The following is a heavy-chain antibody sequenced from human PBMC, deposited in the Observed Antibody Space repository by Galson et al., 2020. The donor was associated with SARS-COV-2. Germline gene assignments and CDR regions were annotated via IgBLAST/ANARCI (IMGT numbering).Heavy chain of an antibody. V-gene: IGHV1-18*04. CDR2: ISAYNGNT. CDR1: GYTFTSYG. Sequence: ASVKVSCKASGYTFTSYGISWVRQAPGQGLEWIGWISAYNGNTNYAQKLQGRVTMTTDTSTSTAYMELMSLRSDDTAVYYCERDLSVTYSSGWSYFDYWGQGSLVTV. CDR3: ERDLSVTYSSGWSYFDY. J-gene: IGHJ4*02. D-gene: IGHD6-19*01.